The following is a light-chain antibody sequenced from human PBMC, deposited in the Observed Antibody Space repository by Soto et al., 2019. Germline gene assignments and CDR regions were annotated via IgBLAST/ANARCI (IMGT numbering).Light chain of an antibody. Sequence: DLQMTQSPSTLSASVGDRVTIACRASQSISSSFLNWYQQKPGEAPKLLIYSTSSLQSGVPSRFSGSGSGTDFTLTISSLQPEDFATYYCQQSYSTPTWTLGQGTKVDIK. V-gene: IGKV1-39*01. CDR2: STS. J-gene: IGKJ1*01. CDR1: QSISSSF. CDR3: QQSYSTPTWT.